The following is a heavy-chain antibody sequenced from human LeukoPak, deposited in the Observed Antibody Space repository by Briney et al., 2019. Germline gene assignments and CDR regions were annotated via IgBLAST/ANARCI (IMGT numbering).Heavy chain of an antibody. Sequence: SETLSLTCTVSGGSISSYYWSWIRQPPRKGLEWIEYIYYSGSTNYNPSLKSRVTISVDTSKNQFSLELSSVTAADTAVYYCATYRTSFINWYFNLWGRGTLVTVSS. CDR3: ATYRTSFINWYFNL. V-gene: IGHV4-59*01. D-gene: IGHD2-2*01. CDR2: IYYSGST. CDR1: GGSISSYY. J-gene: IGHJ2*01.